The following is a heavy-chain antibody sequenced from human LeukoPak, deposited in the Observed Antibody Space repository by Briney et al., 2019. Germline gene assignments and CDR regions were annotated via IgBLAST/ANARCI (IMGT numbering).Heavy chain of an antibody. CDR3: ARAAYDSSGYLTL. CDR1: GFTFGSYG. V-gene: IGHV3-33*01. D-gene: IGHD3-22*01. Sequence: GRSLRLSCAASGFTFGSYGMHWVRQAPGKGLEWVAVIWYDGTNKYYADSVKGRFTISRDSSKNTLYLQMNSLRAEDTAVYYCARAAYDSSGYLTLWGQGTLVTVSS. CDR2: IWYDGTNK. J-gene: IGHJ4*02.